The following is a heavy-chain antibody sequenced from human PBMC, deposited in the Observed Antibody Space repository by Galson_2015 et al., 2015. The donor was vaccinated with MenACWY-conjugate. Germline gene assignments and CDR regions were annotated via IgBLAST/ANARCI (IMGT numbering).Heavy chain of an antibody. D-gene: IGHD6-19*01. CDR3: ARRSGWTNDAFDI. Sequence: SVKVSCKASGYTFTSYGFSWVRQAPGQGLEWVGWISAYNGNINYAQKFQGRVTMTTDTSTGTAYMELRSLRSDDTAVYYCARRSGWTNDAFDIWGRGTMVTVSS. V-gene: IGHV1-18*01. CDR1: GYTFTSYG. J-gene: IGHJ3*02. CDR2: ISAYNGNI.